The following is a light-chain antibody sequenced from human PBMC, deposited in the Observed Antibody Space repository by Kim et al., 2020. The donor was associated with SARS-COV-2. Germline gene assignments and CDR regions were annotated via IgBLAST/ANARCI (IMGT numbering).Light chain of an antibody. J-gene: IGLJ3*02. Sequence: GQPVTTPVTGTSSYVGRYNYVSWYQLRPDNAPKLMIYAVSERPSGVPDRFSGSKSGNTAFLTISGLQAEDEGDYYCSSYAGSSSLLFGGGTQLTVL. CDR3: SSYAGSSSLL. CDR2: AVS. V-gene: IGLV2-11*01. CDR1: SSYVGRYNY.